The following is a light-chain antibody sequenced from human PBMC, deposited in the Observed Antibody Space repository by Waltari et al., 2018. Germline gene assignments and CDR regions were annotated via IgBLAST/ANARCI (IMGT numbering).Light chain of an antibody. CDR1: SSDIGGHNF. CDR3: SSFTGSDWV. Sequence: HSALTQPPSASGSPGQSVTISCTGTSSDIGGHNFVSWYQQHPGKAPKLIIYEVTKRPSGIPDRIAASKSGNTASLTVSGLQADDEADYHCSSFTGSDWVFGGGTKLTVL. J-gene: IGLJ3*02. V-gene: IGLV2-8*01. CDR2: EVT.